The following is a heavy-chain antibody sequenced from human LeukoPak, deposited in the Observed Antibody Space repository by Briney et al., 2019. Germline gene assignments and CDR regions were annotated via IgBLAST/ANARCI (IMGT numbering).Heavy chain of an antibody. V-gene: IGHV1-2*02. CDR3: ASTRRGYYDSSGYLEAFDI. J-gene: IGHJ3*02. D-gene: IGHD3-22*01. CDR1: GYTFTGYY. Sequence: ASVKVSCKASGYTFTGYYMHWVRQAPGQGLEWMGWINPNSGGTNYAQKFQGRVTMTRDTSISTAYMELSRPRSDDTAVYYCASTRRGYYDSSGYLEAFDIWGQGTMVTVSS. CDR2: INPNSGGT.